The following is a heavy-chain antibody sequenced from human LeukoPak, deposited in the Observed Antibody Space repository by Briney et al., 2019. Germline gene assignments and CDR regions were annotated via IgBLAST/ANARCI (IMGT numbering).Heavy chain of an antibody. Sequence: SGGSLRLSCVASEFTFSAYGMSWVRQAPGRGLGGVPSISGSGSSIHYKESVRGRFTISRDNSGNSIYLQMNSLRAEDTAVYYCARFVANWNPGGMDVWGQGTTVIVSS. J-gene: IGHJ6*02. V-gene: IGHV3-21*01. D-gene: IGHD1-20*01. CDR1: EFTFSAYG. CDR3: ARFVANWNPGGMDV. CDR2: ISGSGSSI.